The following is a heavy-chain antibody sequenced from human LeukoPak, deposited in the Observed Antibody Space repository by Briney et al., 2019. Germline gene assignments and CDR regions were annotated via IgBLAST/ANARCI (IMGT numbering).Heavy chain of an antibody. CDR3: ARVLSGSYLGGDWFDP. J-gene: IGHJ5*02. V-gene: IGHV3-21*01. CDR1: GFTFSSYS. D-gene: IGHD1-26*01. CDR2: ISSSSSYI. Sequence: GGSLRLSCAASGFTFSSYSMNWVRQAPGKGLEWVSSISSSSSYIYYADSVKGRFTISRDNAKNSLYLQMNSLRAEDTAVYYCARVLSGSYLGGDWFDPWGQGTLVTASS.